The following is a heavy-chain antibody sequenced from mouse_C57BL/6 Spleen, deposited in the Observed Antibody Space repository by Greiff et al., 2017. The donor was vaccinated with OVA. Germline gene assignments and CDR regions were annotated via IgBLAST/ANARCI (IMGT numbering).Heavy chain of an antibody. V-gene: IGHV2-2*01. CDR2: IWSGGST. J-gene: IGHJ4*01. Sequence: VQRVESGPGLVQPSQSLSITCTVSGFSLTSYGVHWVRQSPGKGLEWLGVIWSGGSTDYNAAFISRLSISKDNSKSQVFFKMNSLQADDTAIYYCARNGDYYGSKMDYWGQGTSVTVSS. D-gene: IGHD1-1*01. CDR1: GFSLTSYG. CDR3: ARNGDYYGSKMDY.